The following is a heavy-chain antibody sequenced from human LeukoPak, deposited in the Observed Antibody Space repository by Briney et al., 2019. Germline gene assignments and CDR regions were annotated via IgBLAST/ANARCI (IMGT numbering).Heavy chain of an antibody. J-gene: IGHJ3*02. CDR3: ARAHLRTDTAASIDAFDI. V-gene: IGHV4-30-4*01. CDR2: LDYSGST. Sequence: SETLSLTCTVSGGSISSCDYCWSWIRQPPGKGLEWIGYLDYSGSTYYNPSLKSRVTISVDTSKHQFSLKLSSVTAADTAVYYCARAHLRTDTAASIDAFDIWGQGTMVTVSS. D-gene: IGHD2-2*01. CDR1: GGSISSCDYC.